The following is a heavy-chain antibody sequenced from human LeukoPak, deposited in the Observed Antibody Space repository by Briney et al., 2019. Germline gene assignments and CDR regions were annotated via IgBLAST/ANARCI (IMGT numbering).Heavy chain of an antibody. V-gene: IGHV3-23*01. CDR1: GFTFSTYG. J-gene: IGHJ4*02. CDR3: AIGTSNADY. CDR2: ISGSGDST. D-gene: IGHD1-7*01. Sequence: QAGGSLRLSCAASGFTFSTYGMTWVRQAPGKGLEWVSGISGSGDSTYYADSVKGRFTISRDNSKNSLYLQMNSLRAEDTAVYYCAIGTSNADYWGQGTLVTVSS.